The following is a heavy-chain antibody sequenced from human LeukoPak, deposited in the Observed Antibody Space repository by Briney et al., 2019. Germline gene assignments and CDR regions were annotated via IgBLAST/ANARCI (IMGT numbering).Heavy chain of an antibody. CDR1: GFTFSSHA. CDR3: AREDPGTSFDI. CDR2: ISGSGGNT. J-gene: IGHJ3*02. Sequence: GALRLSCAASGFTFSSHAMSWVRQAPGKGPEWVSAISGSGGNTYYADSVKGRFTISRDNSKNTLYLQMNSLRAEDTAVYYCAREDPGTSFDIWGQGTMVTVSS. V-gene: IGHV3-23*01.